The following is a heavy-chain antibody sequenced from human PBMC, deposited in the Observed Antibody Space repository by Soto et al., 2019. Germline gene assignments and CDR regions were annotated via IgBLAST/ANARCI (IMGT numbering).Heavy chain of an antibody. CDR3: ARRGYSGYDWGWYFDF. Sequence: EVLLVESGGALVQPGGSLRLSCEASGFDFRIYEMNWVRQAPGKGLEWLSYIGSTGSTIYYADSVKGRFTISRDDGKNSVYLQMNNLRAEDTAVYYCARRGYSGYDWGWYFDFWGQGTPVTVSS. V-gene: IGHV3-48*03. CDR2: IGSTGSTI. D-gene: IGHD5-12*01. CDR1: GFDFRIYE. J-gene: IGHJ4*02.